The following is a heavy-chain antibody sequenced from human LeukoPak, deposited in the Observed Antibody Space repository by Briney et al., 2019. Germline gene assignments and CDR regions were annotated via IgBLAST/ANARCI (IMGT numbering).Heavy chain of an antibody. Sequence: SQTLSLTFAISGDSVSSNIATWNWIRQSPSRGLEWLGRTYYRSKWYHDYVISVRSRITINPDTSKNHFSLQLNSVTPEDTAVYYCARVVDSSGSLDYWGQGTLVTVSS. J-gene: IGHJ4*02. V-gene: IGHV6-1*01. D-gene: IGHD3-22*01. CDR3: ARVVDSSGSLDY. CDR1: GDSVSSNIAT. CDR2: TYYRSKWYH.